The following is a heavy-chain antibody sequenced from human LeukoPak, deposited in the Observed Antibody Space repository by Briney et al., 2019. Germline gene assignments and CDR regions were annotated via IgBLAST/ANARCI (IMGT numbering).Heavy chain of an antibody. CDR2: IYSGGST. CDR3: ARRLPKPARAFDI. V-gene: IGHV3-53*01. CDR1: GFTVSSNY. Sequence: GGSLRLSCAASGFTVSSNYMSWVRQAPGKGLEWVSVIYSGGSTYYADSVKGRFTISRDNSKNTLYLQMNSLRAEDTAVYYCARRLPKPARAFDIWSQGTMVTVSS. J-gene: IGHJ3*02.